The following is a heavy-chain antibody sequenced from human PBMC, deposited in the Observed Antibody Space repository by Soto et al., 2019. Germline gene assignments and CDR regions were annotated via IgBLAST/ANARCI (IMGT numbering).Heavy chain of an antibody. CDR3: ARGGYYHSTGYNAFNI. J-gene: IGHJ3*02. CDR2: IYYSGST. D-gene: IGHD3-22*01. V-gene: IGHV4-31*11. CDR1: CRSVGGSGYY. Sequence: LPLSCALSCRSVGGSGYYWFWSHQHPGKGLEWIGYIYYSGSTYYNPSLKSRVTISVDTSKNQFSLKLSSVTAADTAVYYCARGGYYHSTGYNAFNIWGQGPMVT.